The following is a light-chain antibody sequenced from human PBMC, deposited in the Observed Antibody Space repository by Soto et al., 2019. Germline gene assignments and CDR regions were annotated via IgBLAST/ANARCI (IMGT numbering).Light chain of an antibody. CDR1: QSVNNN. V-gene: IGKV3-15*01. CDR3: QQYNKWPLT. Sequence: KGVTLSGGTLSVTTGERATLSCTASQSVNNNVAWSQQKPGHTPRLLIYSASIGATGTPARFSGSGSGSDFTLTISSLQSEDFAVYYCQQYNKWPLTFGPGTKVDTK. CDR2: SAS. J-gene: IGKJ3*01.